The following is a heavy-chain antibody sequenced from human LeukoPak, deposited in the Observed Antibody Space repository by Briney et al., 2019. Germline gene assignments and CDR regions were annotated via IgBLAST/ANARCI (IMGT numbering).Heavy chain of an antibody. CDR2: IYHSGST. D-gene: IGHD2-15*01. CDR1: GGSISSSNW. V-gene: IGHV4-4*02. J-gene: IGHJ4*02. CDR3: ASQGRLSSLYYFDY. Sequence: SGTLSLTCAVSGGSISSSNWWSWVRQPPGKGLEWIGEIYHSGSTNYNPSLKSRVTISVDKSKNQFSLKLSSVTAADTAVYYCASQGRLSSLYYFDYWGQGTLVTVSS.